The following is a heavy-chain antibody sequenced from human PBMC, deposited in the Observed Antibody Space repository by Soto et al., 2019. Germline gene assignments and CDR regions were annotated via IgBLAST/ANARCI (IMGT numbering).Heavy chain of an antibody. CDR2: ISDTGGNR. Sequence: EVQLLESGGGLVQPGESLRLSCAASGFTFSSYAMSWVRQAPGKGLEWVSVISDTGGNRYYADSVKGRFTISRDNSKNTLYVHMNSLRVEDTAVYYCAKVDEQWLVQRGAFDIWGQGRMVTVSS. D-gene: IGHD6-19*01. CDR1: GFTFSSYA. CDR3: AKVDEQWLVQRGAFDI. V-gene: IGHV3-23*01. J-gene: IGHJ3*02.